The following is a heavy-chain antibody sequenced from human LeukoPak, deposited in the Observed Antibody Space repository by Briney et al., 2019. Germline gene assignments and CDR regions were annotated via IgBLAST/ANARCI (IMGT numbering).Heavy chain of an antibody. CDR2: IKSKTDGGTT. Sequence: PGGSLRLSCAASGFTFSNAWMSWVRQAPGKGLEWVGRIKSKTDGGTTDYAAPVKGRFTISRDDSKNTLYLQMNSLKTEDTAVYYCTTDLWGKVFGEPPFMDVWGKGTTVTVSS. CDR3: TTDLWGKVFGEPPFMDV. D-gene: IGHD3-10*02. CDR1: GFTFSNAW. J-gene: IGHJ6*03. V-gene: IGHV3-15*01.